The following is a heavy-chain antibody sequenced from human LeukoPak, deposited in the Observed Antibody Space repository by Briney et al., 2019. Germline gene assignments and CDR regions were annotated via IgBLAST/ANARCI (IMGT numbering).Heavy chain of an antibody. CDR2: FDPEDGET. CDR3: ARSESGGNSGLYYYYYYMDV. CDR1: GYTLTELS. Sequence: GASVKVSCKVSGYTLTELSMHWVRQAPGKGLEWMGGFDPEDGETIYAQKFQGRVTMTEDTSTDTVYMELSSLRSEDTAVYYCARSESGGNSGLYYYYYYMDVWGKGTTVTVSS. J-gene: IGHJ6*03. V-gene: IGHV1-24*01. D-gene: IGHD4-23*01.